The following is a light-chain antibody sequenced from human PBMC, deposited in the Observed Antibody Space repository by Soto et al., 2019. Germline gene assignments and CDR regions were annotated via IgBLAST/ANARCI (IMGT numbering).Light chain of an antibody. J-gene: IGKJ2*01. Sequence: VLTQSPATLSLSPGERATLSCRASQSVRGVFAWYQQKPGQAPRLLIYDASSRATGIPDRFSGSGSGTDFTLSISRLEPEDFAVYFCQQFGSFVYTFGQGTKLEI. CDR1: QSVRGV. V-gene: IGKV3-20*01. CDR2: DAS. CDR3: QQFGSFVYT.